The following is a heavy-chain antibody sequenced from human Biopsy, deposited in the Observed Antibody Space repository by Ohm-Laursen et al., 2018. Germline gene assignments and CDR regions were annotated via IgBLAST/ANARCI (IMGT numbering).Heavy chain of an antibody. J-gene: IGHJ2*01. Sequence: SDTLSLTCTVSGDTISTYYWNWIWQTPGKGLEWIGYIHYTGHIRINPSLNSRATISVDTSKDQFFLKLSSLTAADTAIYYCARNRVDVVKVTTIGWNFDLWGRGTLVTVSS. V-gene: IGHV4-59*08. D-gene: IGHD5-12*01. CDR3: ARNRVDVVKVTTIGWNFDL. CDR1: GDTISTYY. CDR2: IHYTGHI.